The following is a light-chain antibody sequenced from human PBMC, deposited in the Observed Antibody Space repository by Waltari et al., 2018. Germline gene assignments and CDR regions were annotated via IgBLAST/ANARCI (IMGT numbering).Light chain of an antibody. CDR1: QSVSSAY. J-gene: IGKJ1*01. CDR2: GGS. V-gene: IGKV3-20*01. Sequence: EIVLTQSPGTLSLSPGESVTLSCRASQSVSSAYLAWYQQRPGQAPRLLIYGGSSRATGIPDRFSGSGSGTDFTLTISRLESEDFAVYYCQQYATSRTFGQGTKVEIK. CDR3: QQYATSRT.